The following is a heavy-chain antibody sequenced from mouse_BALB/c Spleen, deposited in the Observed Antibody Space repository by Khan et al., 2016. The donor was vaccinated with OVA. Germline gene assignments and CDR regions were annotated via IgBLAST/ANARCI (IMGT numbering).Heavy chain of an antibody. CDR2: ISYSGRT. D-gene: IGHD1-1*01. Sequence: EVELVESGPGPVNPSQSLSLTCTVTGYSITSDYAWNWIRQFPGNKLEWMGYISYSGRTSYNPSLKSRISITRDTSKNQVFLQLNSVTTEDTARYFCGGLVNITTVVATDFDYWGKGTTLTVSS. V-gene: IGHV3-2*02. J-gene: IGHJ2*01. CDR1: GYSITSDYA. CDR3: GGLVNITTVVATDFDY.